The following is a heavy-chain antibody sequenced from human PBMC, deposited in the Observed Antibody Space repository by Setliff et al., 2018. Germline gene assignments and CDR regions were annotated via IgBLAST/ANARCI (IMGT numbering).Heavy chain of an antibody. CDR1: GGSFSTYA. Sequence: SVKVSCKASGGSFSTYAISWERQAPGQGLEWMGVIIPIFGTTNNAQKFQGRVTITADESTSTAYMELSSLRSEDTAVYYCARANYYDSSGHSVYGMDVWGQGTTVTVSS. CDR2: IIPIFGTT. V-gene: IGHV1-69*13. D-gene: IGHD3-22*01. CDR3: ARANYYDSSGHSVYGMDV. J-gene: IGHJ6*02.